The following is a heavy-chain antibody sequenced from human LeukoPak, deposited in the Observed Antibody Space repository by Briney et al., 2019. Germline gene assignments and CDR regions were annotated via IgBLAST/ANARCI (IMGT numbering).Heavy chain of an antibody. D-gene: IGHD6-19*01. CDR2: IKQDGRET. Sequence: PGGSLSLSCGASGFTFSSYWMRGVRQPQGKGREGVANIKQDGRETHYVDSVKGRFTISRDNAKNSLYLQMNSLRAEDTAMYYCARDYSSGWYREHWGQGTRVTVSS. J-gene: IGHJ1*01. CDR1: GFTFSSYW. CDR3: ARDYSSGWYREH. V-gene: IGHV3-7*01.